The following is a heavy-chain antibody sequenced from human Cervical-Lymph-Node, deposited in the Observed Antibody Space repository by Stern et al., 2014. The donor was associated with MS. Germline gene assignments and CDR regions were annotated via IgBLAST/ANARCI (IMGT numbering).Heavy chain of an antibody. Sequence: QVQLVQSGAEMKKPGSSLKVSCKASGGPFGNYGITWVRQAPGQGLEWMGGIIPILATANYAQQFQGRVTMTADKSTSTAYMELSSLTSEDTAIYYCARDYSALDSWGQGTLVTVSS. D-gene: IGHD2-15*01. J-gene: IGHJ4*02. CDR2: IIPILATA. CDR1: GGPFGNYG. V-gene: IGHV1-69*06. CDR3: ARDYSALDS.